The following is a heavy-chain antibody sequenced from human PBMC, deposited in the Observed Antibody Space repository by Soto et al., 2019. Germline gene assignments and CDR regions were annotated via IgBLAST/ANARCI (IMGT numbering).Heavy chain of an antibody. V-gene: IGHV1-24*01. CDR3: ATWLYYDILTGYSDY. Sequence: ASVKVSCKVSGYTLTELSVHWVRQAPGKGLEWMGSFDPEDGVTIYAQKFQGRVTMTADTSTSTAYMELSSLRSEDTAVYYCATWLYYDILTGYSDYWGQGTLVTVSS. D-gene: IGHD3-9*01. CDR1: GYTLTELS. CDR2: FDPEDGVT. J-gene: IGHJ4*02.